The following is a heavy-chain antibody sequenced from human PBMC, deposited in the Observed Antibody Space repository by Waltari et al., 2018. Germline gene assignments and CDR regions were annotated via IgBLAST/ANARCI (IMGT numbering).Heavy chain of an antibody. J-gene: IGHJ6*02. Sequence: QVQLVQSGAEVKKPGASVKVSCKASGYTFTSYAMHWVRQAPGQRLEWMGWINAGNGNTKYSQKFQGRVTITSDTSASTAYMELSSLRSEDTAVYYCARDGSTVGANQLPYYYYGMDVWGQGTTVTVSS. D-gene: IGHD1-26*01. CDR2: INAGNGNT. V-gene: IGHV1-3*01. CDR1: GYTFTSYA. CDR3: ARDGSTVGANQLPYYYYGMDV.